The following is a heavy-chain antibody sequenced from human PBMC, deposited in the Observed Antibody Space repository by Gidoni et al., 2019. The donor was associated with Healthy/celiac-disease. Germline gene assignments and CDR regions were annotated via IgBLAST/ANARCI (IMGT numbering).Heavy chain of an antibody. CDR2: INHSGST. D-gene: IGHD2-2*01. J-gene: IGHJ6*02. CDR3: ARGPRYCSSTSCYRNHYYYYGMDV. V-gene: IGHV4-34*01. CDR1: GGSFSGYY. Sequence: QVQLQQWGAGLLKPSETLSLTCAVYGGSFSGYYWSWIRQPPGKGLEWIGEINHSGSTNYNPSLKSRVTISVDTSKNQFSLKLSSVTAADTAVYYCARGPRYCSSTSCYRNHYYYYGMDVWGQGTTVTVSS.